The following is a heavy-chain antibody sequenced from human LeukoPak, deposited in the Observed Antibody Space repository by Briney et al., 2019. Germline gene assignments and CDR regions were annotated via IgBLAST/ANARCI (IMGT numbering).Heavy chain of an antibody. CDR1: GGSFSGYY. V-gene: IGHV4-34*01. CDR3: ARRPVYYGSGSYYGY. D-gene: IGHD3-10*01. J-gene: IGHJ4*02. Sequence: SETLSLTCAVYGGSFSGYYWSWLRQPPGKGLEWIGDIDHSGSTNYNPSLKSRVTISVDTSKNQFSLKLSSVTAADTAVYYCARRPVYYGSGSYYGYWGQGTLVTVSS. CDR2: IDHSGST.